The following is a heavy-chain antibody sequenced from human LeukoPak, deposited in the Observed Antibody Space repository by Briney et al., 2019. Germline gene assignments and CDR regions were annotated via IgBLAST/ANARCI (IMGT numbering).Heavy chain of an antibody. V-gene: IGHV1-69*04. CDR2: IIPILGIA. D-gene: IGHD6-13*01. J-gene: IGHJ2*01. Sequence: SVKVSCKASGGTFSSYAISWVRQAPGQGLEWMGRIIPILGIANYAQKFQGRVTITADKSTSTAYMELSSLRSEDTAVYYCARDNPVIAAAFGGLWGRGTLVTVSS. CDR3: ARDNPVIAAAFGGL. CDR1: GGTFSSYA.